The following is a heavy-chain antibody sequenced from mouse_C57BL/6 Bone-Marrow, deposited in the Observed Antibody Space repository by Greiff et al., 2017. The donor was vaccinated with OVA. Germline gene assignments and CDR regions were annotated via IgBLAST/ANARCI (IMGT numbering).Heavy chain of an antibody. CDR2: IPPNSGST. CDR3: ARERYPWFAY. J-gene: IGHJ3*01. V-gene: IGHV1-64*01. Sequence: QVQLQQPGAELVKPGASVKLSCKASGYTFTSYWMHWVKQRPGQGLEWIGMIPPNSGSTNYNEKFKSKATLTVDKSSSTAYMQLSSLTSEDSAVYYCARERYPWFAYWGQGTLVTVSA. CDR1: GYTFTSYW. D-gene: IGHD2-14*01.